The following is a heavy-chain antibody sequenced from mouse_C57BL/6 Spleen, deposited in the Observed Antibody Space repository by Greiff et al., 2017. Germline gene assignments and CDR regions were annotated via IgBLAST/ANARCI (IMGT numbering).Heavy chain of an antibody. J-gene: IGHJ1*03. CDR2: IYPGDGDT. CDR3: ARNLLRGGFDV. D-gene: IGHD1-1*01. V-gene: IGHV1-82*01. CDR1: GYAFSSSW. Sequence: QVQLQQSGPELVKPGASVKISCKASGYAFSSSWMNWVKQRPGKGLEWIGRIYPGDGDTNYNGKFKGKATLTADKSSSTAYMQLISLTSEDSAVYVCARNLLRGGFDVWGTGTTVTVSS.